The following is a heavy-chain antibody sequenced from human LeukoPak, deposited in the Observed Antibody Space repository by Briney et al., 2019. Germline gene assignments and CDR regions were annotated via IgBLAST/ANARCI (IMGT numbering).Heavy chain of an antibody. J-gene: IGHJ6*02. D-gene: IGHD6-13*01. Sequence: GGSLRLSCAASGFAFSSCSMNWVRQAPGKRLEWVSCIGSGSDSIYYADSVKGRFTISRDDAKKSLYLQMNSLREEDAAVYYCGGEFSSSPASMDVWGQGATVTVSS. CDR2: IGSGSDSI. CDR1: GFAFSSCS. CDR3: GGEFSSSPASMDV. V-gene: IGHV3-21*01.